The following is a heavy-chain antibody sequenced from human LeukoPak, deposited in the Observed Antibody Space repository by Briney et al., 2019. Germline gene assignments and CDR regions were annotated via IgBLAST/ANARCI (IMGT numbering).Heavy chain of an antibody. CDR2: IVVGSGNT. Sequence: SVKVSCKASGFTFTSSAMQWVRQARGQRLEWIGWIVVGSGNTNYAQKFQERVTITRDMSTSTAYMELSSLRSEDTAVYYSAADLNLGNRGRLAATLFDYWGQGTLVTVSS. J-gene: IGHJ4*02. V-gene: IGHV1-58*02. CDR1: GFTFTSSA. D-gene: IGHD2-15*01. CDR3: AADLNLGNRGRLAATLFDY.